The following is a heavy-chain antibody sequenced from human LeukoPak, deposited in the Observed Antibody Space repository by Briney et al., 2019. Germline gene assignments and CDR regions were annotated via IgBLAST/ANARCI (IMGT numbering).Heavy chain of an antibody. D-gene: IGHD6-13*01. Sequence: GGSLRLSCAASGFTFDDYAMHWVRQAPGKGLEWVSGISWNSGSIGYAGSVKGRFTISRDNAKNSLYLQMNSLRAEDTALYYCAKVYSSSWSSFDYWGQGTLVTVSS. CDR2: ISWNSGSI. CDR3: AKVYSSSWSSFDY. V-gene: IGHV3-9*01. CDR1: GFTFDDYA. J-gene: IGHJ4*02.